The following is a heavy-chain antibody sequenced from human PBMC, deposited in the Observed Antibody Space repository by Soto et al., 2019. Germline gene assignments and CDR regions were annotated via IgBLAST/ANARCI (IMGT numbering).Heavy chain of an antibody. V-gene: IGHV4-34*01. D-gene: IGHD2-15*01. CDR2: INHSGST. J-gene: IGHJ6*03. CDR1: GGSFSGYY. Sequence: PSETLSLTCAVYGGSFSGYYWSWIRQPPGKGLEWIGEINHSGSTNYNPSLKSRVTISVDTSKNQFSLKLSSVTAADTAVNYCARGGIVVVVAATLRYYYYMDVWGKGTTVTVSS. CDR3: ARGGIVVVVAATLRYYYYMDV.